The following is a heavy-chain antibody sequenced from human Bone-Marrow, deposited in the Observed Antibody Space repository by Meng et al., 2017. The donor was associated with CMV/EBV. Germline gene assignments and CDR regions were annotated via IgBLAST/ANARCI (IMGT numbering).Heavy chain of an antibody. CDR1: GFSFDDYT. CDR3: FIAARPVDY. Sequence: GGSLRLSCAASGFSFDDYTMHWVRQAPGKSLEWVSLISWDCGSIGYADSVKGRFTISRDNSKNTLYLQMNSLSAEDTAVYYCFIAARPVDYWGQGTLVTVSS. V-gene: IGHV3-43*01. CDR2: ISWDCGSI. D-gene: IGHD6-6*01. J-gene: IGHJ4*02.